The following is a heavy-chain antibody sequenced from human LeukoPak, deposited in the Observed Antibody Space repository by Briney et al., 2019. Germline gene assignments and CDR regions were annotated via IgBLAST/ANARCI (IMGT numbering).Heavy chain of an antibody. CDR1: GFTFSSYG. Sequence: GGTLRLSCAASGFTFSSYGMSWVRQAPGKGLEWVSAISGSGGSTYYADSVKGRFTISRDNSKNTLYLQMNSLRVEDTAIYYCAGCRTISCHSAFDFWGQGTMVTVSS. CDR2: ISGSGGST. D-gene: IGHD2-2*01. CDR3: AGCRTISCHSAFDF. V-gene: IGHV3-23*01. J-gene: IGHJ3*01.